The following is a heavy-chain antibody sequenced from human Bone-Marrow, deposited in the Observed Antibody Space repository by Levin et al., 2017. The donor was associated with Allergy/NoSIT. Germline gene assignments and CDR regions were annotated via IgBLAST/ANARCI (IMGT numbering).Heavy chain of an antibody. J-gene: IGHJ4*02. Sequence: GASVKVSCKTSGYTFISYDINWVRQATGQGLEWMGWMNPHSGNTRYAPKFQGRVTMTRDTSISTAYMELSSLRSEDTAVYYCALNYYESGGFYGEFDFWGQGTLVGVSS. CDR2: MNPHSGNT. V-gene: IGHV1-8*01. D-gene: IGHD3-22*01. CDR1: GYTFISYD. CDR3: ALNYYESGGFYGEFDF.